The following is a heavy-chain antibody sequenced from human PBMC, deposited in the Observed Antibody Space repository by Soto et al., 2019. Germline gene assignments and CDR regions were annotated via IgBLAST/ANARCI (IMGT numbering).Heavy chain of an antibody. Sequence: PSETLSLTCTVSGGSISSDYWSWIRQPPGKGLEWIGYIYYSGSTNYNPSLKSRVTISVDTSKNQFSLKLSSVTAADTAVYYCARGTGTTPRYFDYWGQGTLVTVSS. CDR3: ARGTGTTPRYFDY. V-gene: IGHV4-59*01. CDR1: GGSISSDY. CDR2: IYYSGST. J-gene: IGHJ4*02. D-gene: IGHD1-1*01.